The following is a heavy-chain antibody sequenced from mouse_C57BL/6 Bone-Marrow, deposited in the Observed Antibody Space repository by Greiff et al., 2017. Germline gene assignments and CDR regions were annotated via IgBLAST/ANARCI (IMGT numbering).Heavy chain of an antibody. CDR3: TTIYDGYYVMDY. V-gene: IGHV14-4*01. CDR1: GFNIKDDY. CDR2: IDPENGDT. J-gene: IGHJ4*01. Sequence: VQLQQSGAELVRPGASVKLSCTASGFNIKDDYMHWVKQRPEQGLEWIGWIDPENGDTEYASKFQGKATITADTSSNTAYLQLSSLTSEDTAVYYCTTIYDGYYVMDYWGQGTSVTVSS. D-gene: IGHD2-3*01.